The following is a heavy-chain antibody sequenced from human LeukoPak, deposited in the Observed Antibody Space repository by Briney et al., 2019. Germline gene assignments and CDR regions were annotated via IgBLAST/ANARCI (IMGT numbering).Heavy chain of an antibody. D-gene: IGHD3-22*01. CDR1: GFTFTSSA. Sequence: GASVKVSCKASGFTFTSSAVQWVRQARGQRLEWIGWIVVGSGNTNYAQKFQERVTITRDMSTSTAYMELSSLRSEDTAVYYCAAHLDSSGYYVDYWGQGTLVTVSS. V-gene: IGHV1-58*01. CDR3: AAHLDSSGYYVDY. J-gene: IGHJ4*02. CDR2: IVVGSGNT.